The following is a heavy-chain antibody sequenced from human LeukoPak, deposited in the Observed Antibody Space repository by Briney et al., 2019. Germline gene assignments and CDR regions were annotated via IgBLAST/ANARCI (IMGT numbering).Heavy chain of an antibody. CDR2: IYTSGST. J-gene: IGHJ3*02. CDR3: AREIAAAGPSGVDDAFDI. V-gene: IGHV4-4*07. CDR1: GGSISSYY. Sequence: SETLSLTCTVSGGSISSYYWSWIRQPAGKGLEWIGRIYTSGSTNYNPSLKSRVTMSVDTSKNQFSLKLSSVTAADTAVYYCAREIAAAGPSGVDDAFDIWGQGTMVTVSS. D-gene: IGHD6-13*01.